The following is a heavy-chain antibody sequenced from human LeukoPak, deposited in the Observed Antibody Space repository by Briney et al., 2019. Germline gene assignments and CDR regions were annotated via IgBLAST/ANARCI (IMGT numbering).Heavy chain of an antibody. CDR1: GFTYSSYA. D-gene: IGHD3-10*01. V-gene: IGHV3-23*01. Sequence: GGSLRLSCAASGFTYSSYAMSWVRQAPGKGLEWVSAISVSGGSTYYADSVKGRFTISRDNSKNTLYLQMNSLRAEDTAVYYCARVRWSYYGSGSYLDYWGQGTLVTVSS. CDR3: ARVRWSYYGSGSYLDY. CDR2: ISVSGGST. J-gene: IGHJ4*02.